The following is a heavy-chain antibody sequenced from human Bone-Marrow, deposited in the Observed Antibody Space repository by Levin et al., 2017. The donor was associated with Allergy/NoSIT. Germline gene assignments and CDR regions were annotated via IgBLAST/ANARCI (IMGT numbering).Heavy chain of an antibody. Sequence: GASVKVSCKASGGTFSSYAFGWVRQAPGQGLEWIGGIVPMSRTTTYARIFQGRVTINADESTSAAYMELSSLNSDDTAVYYCATDWGSWAFDIWGQGTMVTVSS. CDR3: ATDWGSWAFDI. V-gene: IGHV1-69*13. CDR2: IVPMSRTT. D-gene: IGHD7-27*01. CDR1: GGTFSSYA. J-gene: IGHJ3*02.